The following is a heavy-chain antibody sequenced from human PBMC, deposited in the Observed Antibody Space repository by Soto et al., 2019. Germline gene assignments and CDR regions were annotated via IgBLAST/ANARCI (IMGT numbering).Heavy chain of an antibody. V-gene: IGHV4-59*08. CDR1: GGSISSYY. D-gene: IGHD2-2*01. Sequence: SETLSLTCTVSGGSISSYYWTWIRQPPGKGLEWIGFIYNSGSTHYTPSLRSRVTISVDTSKNQFSLKLRSVTAADTAVYYCARGDGDIVVVPAAISFDPWGQGTLVPVSS. CDR2: IYNSGST. CDR3: ARGDGDIVVVPAAISFDP. J-gene: IGHJ5*02.